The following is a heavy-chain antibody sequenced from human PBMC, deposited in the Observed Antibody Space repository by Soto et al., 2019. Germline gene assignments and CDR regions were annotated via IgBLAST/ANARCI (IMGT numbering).Heavy chain of an antibody. Sequence: GGSLRLSCAASGFTFSSYSMNWVRQAPGKGLEWVSSISSSSSYIYYADSVKGRFTISRDNAKNSLYLQMNSLRAEDTAVYYCARDGKGHGSGSFDYWGQGTLVTVSS. CDR3: ARDGKGHGSGSFDY. CDR2: ISSSSSYI. CDR1: GFTFSSYS. V-gene: IGHV3-21*01. J-gene: IGHJ4*02. D-gene: IGHD3-10*01.